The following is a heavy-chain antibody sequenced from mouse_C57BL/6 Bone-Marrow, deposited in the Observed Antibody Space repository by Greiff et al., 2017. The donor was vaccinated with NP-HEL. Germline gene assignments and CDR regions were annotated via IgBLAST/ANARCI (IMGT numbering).Heavy chain of an antibody. Sequence: VKLMESGAELARPGASVKLSCKASGYTFTSYGISWVKQRTGQGLEWIGEIYPRSGNTYYNEKFKGKATLTADKSSSTAYMELRSLTSEDSAVYFCARAGFGSCYYFDYWGQGTTLTVSS. CDR3: ARAGFGSCYYFDY. CDR2: IYPRSGNT. D-gene: IGHD1-1*01. J-gene: IGHJ2*01. V-gene: IGHV1-81*01. CDR1: GYTFTSYG.